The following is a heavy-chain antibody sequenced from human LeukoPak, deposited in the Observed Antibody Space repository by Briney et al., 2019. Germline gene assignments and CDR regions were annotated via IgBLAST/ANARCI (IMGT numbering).Heavy chain of an antibody. CDR1: GGFISTIAYY. V-gene: IGHV4-39*01. J-gene: IGHJ4*02. CDR3: ARKWSRLGYSSDWFFDT. D-gene: IGHD6-19*01. Sequence: PSETLSLNCDVSGGFISTIAYYWAWIRQPPGKGLEWIGSISYRGTTYYNPSLRNRVALSVDTSTNQFSLRLTSATATDTAVYYCARKWSRLGYSSDWFFDTWGQGSLVTVSS. CDR2: ISYRGTT.